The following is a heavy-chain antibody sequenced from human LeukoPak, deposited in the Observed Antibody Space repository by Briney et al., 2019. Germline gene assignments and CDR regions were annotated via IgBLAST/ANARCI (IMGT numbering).Heavy chain of an antibody. J-gene: IGHJ4*02. V-gene: IGHV1-2*06. Sequence: ASVKVSCKASGYTFTGYYMHWVRQAPGQGLEWMGRINPNSGGTNYAQKFQGRVTMTRDTSISTAYMELSRLRSEGTAVYYCARTLAATGYYFDYWGQGSLITVSS. D-gene: IGHD6-13*01. CDR1: GYTFTGYY. CDR3: ARTLAATGYYFDY. CDR2: INPNSGGT.